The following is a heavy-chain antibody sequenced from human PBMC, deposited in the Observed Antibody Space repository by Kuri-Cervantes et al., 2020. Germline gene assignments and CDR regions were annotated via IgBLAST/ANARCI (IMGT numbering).Heavy chain of an antibody. CDR2: IYYSGST. Sequence: SETLSLTCTVSGGSISSSSYYWGWIRQPPGKGLEWIGSIYYSGSTYYNPSLKSRVTMSVDTSKNQFSLKLSSVTAADTAVYYCARSPNYCSGGRCYSFDYWGQGTLVTVSS. CDR1: GGSISSSSYY. D-gene: IGHD2-15*01. V-gene: IGHV4-39*07. J-gene: IGHJ4*02. CDR3: ARSPNYCSGGRCYSFDY.